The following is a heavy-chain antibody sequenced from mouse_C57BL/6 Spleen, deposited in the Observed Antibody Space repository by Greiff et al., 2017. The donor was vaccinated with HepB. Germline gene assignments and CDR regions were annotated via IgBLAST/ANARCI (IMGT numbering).Heavy chain of an antibody. CDR2: ISDGGSYT. J-gene: IGHJ2*01. CDR3: ARGITGTFNYFDY. Sequence: EVQVVESGGGLVKPGGSLKLSCAASGFTFSSYAMSWVRQTPEKRLEWVATISDGGSYTYYPDNVKGRFTISRDNAKNNLYLQMSHLKSEDTAMYYCARGITGTFNYFDYWGQGTTLTVSS. CDR1: GFTFSSYA. V-gene: IGHV5-4*01. D-gene: IGHD4-1*01.